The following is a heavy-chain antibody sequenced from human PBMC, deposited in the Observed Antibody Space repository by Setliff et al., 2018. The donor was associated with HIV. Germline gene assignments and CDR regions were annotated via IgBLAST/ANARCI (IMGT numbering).Heavy chain of an antibody. D-gene: IGHD4-17*01. V-gene: IGHV5-51*01. Sequence: PGESLKISCKGSGYSFPSYWIGWVRQVPGKGLEWMGIIYPGDSDTRYSPSFQGQVTISADKSINTAYMQWRNLKVSDTAIYYCARETTGFDSWGQGTLVTVSS. CDR3: ARETTGFDS. CDR2: IYPGDSDT. J-gene: IGHJ4*02. CDR1: GYSFPSYW.